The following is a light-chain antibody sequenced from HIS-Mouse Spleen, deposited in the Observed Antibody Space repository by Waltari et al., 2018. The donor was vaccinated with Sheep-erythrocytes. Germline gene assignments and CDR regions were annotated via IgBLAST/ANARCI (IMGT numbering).Light chain of an antibody. CDR2: YAS. CDR1: QSIGSS. V-gene: IGKV6-21*01. J-gene: IGKJ2*01. Sequence: EIVLTQSPDFQSVTPKEKVTITCRASQSIGSSIHWYQQKPDQSPKLLIKYASQAFSGVPSMFSGNGSDTDFTLTINSLEAEDAATYYCHQSSSLPYTFGQGTKLEIK. CDR3: HQSSSLPYT.